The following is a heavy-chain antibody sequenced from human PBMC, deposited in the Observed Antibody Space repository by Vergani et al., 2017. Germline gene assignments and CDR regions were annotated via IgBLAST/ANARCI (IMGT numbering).Heavy chain of an antibody. J-gene: IGHJ6*03. CDR3: ARDEGWYYYYMDV. CDR1: GFTFSSYG. V-gene: IGHV3-33*08. Sequence: QVQLVESGGGVVQPGRSLRLSCAASGFTFSSYGMHWVRQAPGKGLEWVAVIWYDGSNKYYADSVKGRFTISRDNSKNTLYLQMNSLRAEDTAVYYCARDEGWYYYYMDVWGKGTTVTVSS. CDR2: IWYDGSNK. D-gene: IGHD2-15*01.